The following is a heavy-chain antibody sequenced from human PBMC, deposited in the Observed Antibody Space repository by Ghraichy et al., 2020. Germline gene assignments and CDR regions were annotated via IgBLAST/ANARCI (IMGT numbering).Heavy chain of an antibody. Sequence: GGSLRLSCAVSRFTFANYVMNWVRQAPGKGLEWVSGISDSGGRTYYADSVKGRFTISRDNSKNTLYLQMNSLRADDTAVYYCAKGYSSIWYYFDYWGQGTLVTVSS. J-gene: IGHJ4*02. CDR3: AKGYSSIWYYFDY. CDR1: RFTFANYV. V-gene: IGHV3-23*01. D-gene: IGHD6-13*01. CDR2: ISDSGGRT.